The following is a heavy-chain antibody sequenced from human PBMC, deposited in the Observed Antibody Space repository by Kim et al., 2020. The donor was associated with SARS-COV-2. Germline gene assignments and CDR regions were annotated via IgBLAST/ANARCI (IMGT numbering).Heavy chain of an antibody. CDR3: ASLVVPAAQLSWFDP. Sequence: SETLSLTCTVSGGSISSYYWSWIRQPPGKGLEWIGYIYYSGSTNYNPSLKSRVTISVDTSKNQFSLKLSSVTAADTAVYYCASLVVPAAQLSWFDPWGQGTLVTVSS. CDR2: IYYSGST. J-gene: IGHJ5*02. D-gene: IGHD2-2*01. V-gene: IGHV4-59*13. CDR1: GGSISSYY.